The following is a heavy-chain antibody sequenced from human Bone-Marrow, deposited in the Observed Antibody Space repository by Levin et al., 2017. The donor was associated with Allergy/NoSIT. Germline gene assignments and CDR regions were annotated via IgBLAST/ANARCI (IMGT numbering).Heavy chain of an antibody. CDR1: GGSISSYY. J-gene: IGHJ6*02. Sequence: SETLSLTCTVSGGSISSYYWSWIRQPPGKGLEWIGYIYYSGSTNYNPSLKSRVTISVDTSKNQFSLKLSSVTAADTAVYYCAGGGLRFLEWLDYGMDVWGQGTTVTVSS. V-gene: IGHV4-59*01. CDR2: IYYSGST. D-gene: IGHD3-3*01. CDR3: AGGGLRFLEWLDYGMDV.